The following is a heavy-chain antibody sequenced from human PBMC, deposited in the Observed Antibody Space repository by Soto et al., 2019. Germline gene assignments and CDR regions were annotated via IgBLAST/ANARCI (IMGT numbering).Heavy chain of an antibody. CDR2: IDPSDSYT. CDR1: GYSFTSYW. V-gene: IGHV5-10-1*01. Sequence: GESLKISCKGSGYSFTSYWISWVRQMPGKGLEWMGRIDPSDSYTNYSPSFQGHVTISADKSISTAYLQWGRLKPSDTAMDSCAWGGRSNPTYRVEVWGQGTTVTVSS. D-gene: IGHD3-10*01. J-gene: IGHJ6*02. CDR3: AWGGRSNPTYRVEV.